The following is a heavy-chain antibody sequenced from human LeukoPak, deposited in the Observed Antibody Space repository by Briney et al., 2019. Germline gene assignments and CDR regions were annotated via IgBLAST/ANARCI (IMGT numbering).Heavy chain of an antibody. CDR2: ISGSGSST. V-gene: IGHV3-23*01. Sequence: PGGSLRLSCAASGFTVSSNYMSWVRQAPGRGLEWVSVISGSGSSTYYADSVKGRFTISRDNSMNTLYLQMNSLRAEDTAVYYCANSLGATVNDYWGQGTLVTVSS. CDR1: GFTVSSNY. J-gene: IGHJ4*02. CDR3: ANSLGATVNDY. D-gene: IGHD1-26*01.